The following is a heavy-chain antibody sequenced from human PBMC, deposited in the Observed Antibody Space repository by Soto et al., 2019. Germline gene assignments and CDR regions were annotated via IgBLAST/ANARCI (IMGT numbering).Heavy chain of an antibody. J-gene: IGHJ6*02. D-gene: IGHD2-15*01. CDR2: IDPSDSYT. CDR1: GYSFTSYW. CDR3: ARVEPVVIAPYCYYGMDV. Sequence: PGESLKISCKGSGYSFTSYWISWVRQMPGKGLEWMGRIDPSDSYTNYSPSFQGHVTISADKSISTAYLQWSSLKASDTAMYYCARVEPVVIAPYCYYGMDVWGQGTTVTVSS. V-gene: IGHV5-10-1*01.